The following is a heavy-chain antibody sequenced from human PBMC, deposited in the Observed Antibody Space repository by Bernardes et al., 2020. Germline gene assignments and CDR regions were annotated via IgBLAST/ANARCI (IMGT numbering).Heavy chain of an antibody. V-gene: IGHV1-2*06. CDR3: ARDVGGRFYDFWSGYYDY. CDR2: INPNSGGT. J-gene: IGHJ4*02. D-gene: IGHD3-3*01. CDR1: GYTFTGYY. Sequence: ASVKVSCKASGYTFTGYYMHWVRQAPGQGLEWMGRINPNSGGTNYAQKFQGRVTMTRDTSISTAYMELSRLRSDDTAVYYCARDVGGRFYDFWSGYYDYWGQGTLVTVSS.